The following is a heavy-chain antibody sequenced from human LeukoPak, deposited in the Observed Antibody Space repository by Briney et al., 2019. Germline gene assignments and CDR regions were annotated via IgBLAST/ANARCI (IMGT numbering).Heavy chain of an antibody. D-gene: IGHD6-19*01. J-gene: IGHJ6*03. CDR3: AKVEEQWLVSGVMDV. CDR2: ISGSDGTT. Sequence: GGSLRLSCAASAFTFTNYAMSWVRQAPGKGLEWVSGISGSDGTTYYADSVKGRFTISRDNSKNTLYLQMNSLRAEDTAVYYYAKVEEQWLVSGVMDVWGKGTTVTVSS. V-gene: IGHV3-23*01. CDR1: AFTFTNYA.